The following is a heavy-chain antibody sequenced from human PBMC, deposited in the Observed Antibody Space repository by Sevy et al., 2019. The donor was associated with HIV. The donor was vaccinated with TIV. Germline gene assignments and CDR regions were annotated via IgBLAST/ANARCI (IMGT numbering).Heavy chain of an antibody. J-gene: IGHJ6*03. D-gene: IGHD6-6*01. CDR3: AREGVAARPGRRHYYYMDV. CDR2: IIPIFGTA. Sequence: ASVKVSCKASGGTFSSYAISWVRQAPGQGLEWMGGIIPIFGTANYAQKFQGRVTITADKSTSTAYMELSSLRSEDTAVYYCAREGVAARPGRRHYYYMDVWGKGTTVTVSS. V-gene: IGHV1-69*06. CDR1: GGTFSSYA.